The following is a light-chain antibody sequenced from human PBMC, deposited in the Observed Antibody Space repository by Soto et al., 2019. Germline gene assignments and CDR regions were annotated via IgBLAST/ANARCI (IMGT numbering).Light chain of an antibody. V-gene: IGKV1-17*01. CDR2: AAP. CDR1: QGLRND. Sequence: DIQMTQSPSSLSASVGDRVTIPCRPRQGLRNDLAWYKQRPGKAHKRLFYAAPSMESAVPSRFSGSGSGTDLILTISSLQPEDFATYCCLHHKTYPWTLGQGTKVEIQ. CDR3: LHHKTYPWT. J-gene: IGKJ1*01.